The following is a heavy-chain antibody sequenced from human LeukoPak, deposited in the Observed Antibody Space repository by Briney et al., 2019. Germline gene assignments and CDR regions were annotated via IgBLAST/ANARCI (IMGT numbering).Heavy chain of an antibody. Sequence: SETLSLTCTVSGDSISSSYWSWIRQPPGKGLEWLGYIYYSGSTNYNPSLKSRVTISVDTSKNQFSLKLSSVTAADTAVYYCVRHCCSSPSKRTFDIWGQGTLVAVSS. CDR1: GDSISSSY. CDR2: IYYSGST. D-gene: IGHD2-15*01. J-gene: IGHJ3*02. CDR3: VRHCCSSPSKRTFDI. V-gene: IGHV4-59*08.